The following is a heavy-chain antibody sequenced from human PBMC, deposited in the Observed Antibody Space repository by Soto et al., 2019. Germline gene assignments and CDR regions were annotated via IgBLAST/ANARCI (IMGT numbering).Heavy chain of an antibody. CDR2: IYPCDSDT. D-gene: IGHD6-6*01. J-gene: IGHJ4*02. CDR1: GYSFTSYW. Sequence: GESLKISCDGSGYSFTSYWIGLVLRMPGKGLEWMGIIYPCDSDTRYSPSFQCQVTISADKSISTAYLQWSSLKASDTAMYYCARSQLAASYFDYWGQGTLVTVSS. CDR3: ARSQLAASYFDY. V-gene: IGHV5-51*01.